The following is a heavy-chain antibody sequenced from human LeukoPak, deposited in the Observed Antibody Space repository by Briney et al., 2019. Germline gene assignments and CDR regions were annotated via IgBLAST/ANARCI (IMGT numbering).Heavy chain of an antibody. D-gene: IGHD2-15*01. V-gene: IGHV1-18*01. CDR1: GYTFTSYG. CDR2: ISAYNGNT. Sequence: GASVKVSCKASGYTFTSYGVRWVRQAPGQGLEWMGWISAYNGNTNYAQKLQGRVTMTTDTSTSTAYMELRSLRSDDTAVYYCARDDRYCSGGSCYSEYAFDIWGQGTMVTVSS. CDR3: ARDDRYCSGGSCYSEYAFDI. J-gene: IGHJ3*02.